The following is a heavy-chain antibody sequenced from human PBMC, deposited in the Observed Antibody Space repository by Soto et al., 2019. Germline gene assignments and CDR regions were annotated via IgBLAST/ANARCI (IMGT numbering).Heavy chain of an antibody. CDR1: GGSISSGGYS. J-gene: IGHJ4*02. D-gene: IGHD5-12*01. Sequence: SETLSLTCAVSGGSISSGGYSWSWIRQPPGKGLEWIGEINHSGSTNYNPSLKSRVTISVDTPKNQFSLKLSSVTAADTAVYYCARGRWLRSAFDYWGPGTLVTVSS. CDR2: INHSGST. V-gene: IGHV4-30-2*01. CDR3: ARGRWLRSAFDY.